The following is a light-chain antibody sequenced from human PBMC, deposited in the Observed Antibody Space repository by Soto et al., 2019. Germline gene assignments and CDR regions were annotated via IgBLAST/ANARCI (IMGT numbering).Light chain of an antibody. CDR3: QQYGSSPIT. J-gene: IGKJ3*01. V-gene: IGKV3-20*01. Sequence: EIVLTQSPGTLSLSPGGRATLSCRASETVSSGSLAWYQQKPGQAPRLLIYGASSRATGIPDRFSGSGSGTDFTLTISRLEPEDFAVYYCQQYGSSPITFGPGNKVDIK. CDR1: ETVSSGS. CDR2: GAS.